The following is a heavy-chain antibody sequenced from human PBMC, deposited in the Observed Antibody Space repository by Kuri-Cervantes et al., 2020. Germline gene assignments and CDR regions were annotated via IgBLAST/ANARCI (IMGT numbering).Heavy chain of an antibody. CDR2: ISYDGSNK. V-gene: IGHV3-30-3*01. CDR1: GFTFSSYA. Sequence: LSLTCAASGFTFSSYAMHWVRQAPGKGLEWVAVISYDGSNKYYADSVKGRFTISRDNSKNTPYLQMNSLRAEDTAVYYCARSGDDSIYYNIFHWGQGTLVTVSS. D-gene: IGHD3-22*01. J-gene: IGHJ4*02. CDR3: ARSGDDSIYYNIFH.